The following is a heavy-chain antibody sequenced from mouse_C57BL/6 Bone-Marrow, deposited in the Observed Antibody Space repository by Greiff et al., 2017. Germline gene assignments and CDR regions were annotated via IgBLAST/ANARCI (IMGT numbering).Heavy chain of an antibody. CDR2: INPNNGGT. V-gene: IGHV1-18*01. D-gene: IGHD2-5*01. J-gene: IGHJ3*01. CDR1: GYTFTDYN. CDR3: ARRRSNYAWFAY. Sequence: DVQLQESGPELVKPGASVKIPCKASGYTFTDYNMDWVKQSHGKSLEWIGDINPNNGGTSYNQKFKGKATLTVDKSSSTAYMELRSLTSEDTAVYYCARRRSNYAWFAYWGQGTLVTVSA.